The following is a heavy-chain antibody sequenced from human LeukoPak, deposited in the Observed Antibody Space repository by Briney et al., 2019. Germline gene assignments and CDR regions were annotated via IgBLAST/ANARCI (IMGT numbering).Heavy chain of an antibody. Sequence: ASVKVSCKASGYTFTSYDINWVRQATGQGLEWMGWMNPNSGNTGYAQKFQGRVTMTRNTSISTAYMELSSLRSEDTAVYYCATTRGEWLVPGLFYYWGQGTLVTVSS. J-gene: IGHJ4*02. CDR1: GYTFTSYD. V-gene: IGHV1-8*02. CDR3: ATTRGEWLVPGLFYY. D-gene: IGHD6-19*01. CDR2: MNPNSGNT.